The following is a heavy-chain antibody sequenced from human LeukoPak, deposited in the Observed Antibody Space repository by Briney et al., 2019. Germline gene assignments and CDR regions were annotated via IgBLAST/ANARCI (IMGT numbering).Heavy chain of an antibody. J-gene: IGHJ5*02. Sequence: SVKVSCKASGGTFSSYAISWVRQAPGQGLEWMGGIISIFGTANYAQKFQGRVTITTDESTSTAYMELSSLRSEDTAVYYCARGFTAAAGTYNWFDPWGQGTLVTVSS. D-gene: IGHD6-13*01. CDR3: ARGFTAAAGTYNWFDP. CDR2: IISIFGTA. V-gene: IGHV1-69*05. CDR1: GGTFSSYA.